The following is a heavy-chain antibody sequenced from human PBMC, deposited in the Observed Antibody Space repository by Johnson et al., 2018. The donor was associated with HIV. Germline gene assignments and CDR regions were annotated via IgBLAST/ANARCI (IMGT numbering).Heavy chain of an antibody. CDR2: TSYDGGNK. J-gene: IGHJ3*02. CDR3: ARAYTYGAFDI. V-gene: IGHV3-30*19. D-gene: IGHD5-18*01. Sequence: QVQLVESGGGVVQPGRSLRLSCAASGFTFSTYGMHWVRQAPGKGLEWVAVTSYDGGNKYYADSVKGRFTISRDNSKNTLYLQMSSLRDEDTAVYYCARAYTYGAFDIWGQGTMVTVSS. CDR1: GFTFSTYG.